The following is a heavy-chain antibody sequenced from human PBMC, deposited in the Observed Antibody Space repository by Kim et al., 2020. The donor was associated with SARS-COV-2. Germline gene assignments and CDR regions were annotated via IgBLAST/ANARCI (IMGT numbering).Heavy chain of an antibody. D-gene: IGHD3-10*01. CDR3: ARDITFGSGRVPPII. CDR2: IDPSDSYT. Sequence: GESLKISCKGSGYSFTSYWISWVRQMPGKGLEWMGRIDPSDSYTNYSPSFQGHVTISADKSISTAYLQWSSLKASDTAMYYCARDITFGSGRVPPIIWGQGTTVTVSS. J-gene: IGHJ6*02. V-gene: IGHV5-10-1*01. CDR1: GYSFTSYW.